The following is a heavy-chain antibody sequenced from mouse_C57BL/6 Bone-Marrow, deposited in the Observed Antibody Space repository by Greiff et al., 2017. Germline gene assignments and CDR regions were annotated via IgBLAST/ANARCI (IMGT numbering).Heavy chain of an antibody. CDR1: GFTFSSYG. CDR2: ISSGGSYT. J-gene: IGHJ3*01. Sequence: EVHLVESGGDLVKPGGSLKLSCAASGFTFSSYGMSWVRQTPDKRLEWVATISSGGSYTYYPDSVKGRFTISRDNAKNTLYLQMSSLKSEDTAMYYCAGLLRSGRFAYWGKGTMVTVSA. CDR3: AGLLRSGRFAY. D-gene: IGHD1-1*01. V-gene: IGHV5-6*01.